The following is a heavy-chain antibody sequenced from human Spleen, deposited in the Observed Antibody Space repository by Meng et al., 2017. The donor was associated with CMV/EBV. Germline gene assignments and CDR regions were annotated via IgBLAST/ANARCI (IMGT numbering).Heavy chain of an antibody. Sequence: GESLKISCAASGFTFSSYWMHWVRQATGKGLEWVSAIGTAGDTYYPGSVKGRFTISRENAKNSLYLQMNSLRAGDTAVYYCARGISGSYYYFDYWGQGTLVTVSS. J-gene: IGHJ4*02. CDR1: GFTFSSYW. CDR2: IGTAGDT. CDR3: ARGISGSYYYFDY. V-gene: IGHV3-13*01. D-gene: IGHD1-26*01.